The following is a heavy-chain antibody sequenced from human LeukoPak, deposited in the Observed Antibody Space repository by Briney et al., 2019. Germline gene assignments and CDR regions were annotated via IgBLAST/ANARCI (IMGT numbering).Heavy chain of an antibody. CDR1: GFTFSSYG. D-gene: IGHD3-3*01. V-gene: IGHV3-30*02. CDR2: IRYDGSNK. CDR3: ASSLTIFGVVPEDY. J-gene: IGHJ4*02. Sequence: GGSLRLSCAASGFTFSSYGMHWVRQAPGKGLEWVAFIRYDGSNKYYADSVKGRFTISRDNSKNTLYLQMNSLRAEDTAVYYCASSLTIFGVVPEDYWGQGTLVTVSS.